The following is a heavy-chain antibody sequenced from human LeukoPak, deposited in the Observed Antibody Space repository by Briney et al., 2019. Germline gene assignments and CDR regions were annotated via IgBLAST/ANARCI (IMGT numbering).Heavy chain of an antibody. CDR1: GYSFTDYF. V-gene: IGHV1-2*02. CDR3: ARDRYSYYMDV. D-gene: IGHD5-24*01. Sequence: ASVKVSCKASGYSFTDYFIHWMRQGPGQGLEWMGWLNPNSGVTEYAHKFQDRVTMTRDTSINTAYMELNSLRPDDTAVYYCARDRYSYYMDVWGKGTTVTVSS. J-gene: IGHJ6*03. CDR2: LNPNSGVT.